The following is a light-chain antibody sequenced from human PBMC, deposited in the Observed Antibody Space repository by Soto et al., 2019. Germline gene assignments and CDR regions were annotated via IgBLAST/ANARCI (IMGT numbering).Light chain of an antibody. CDR2: TAS. CDR3: TQQNTYPLT. CDR1: QGIRND. Sequence: IHVTLSPASLSASVGDRVTITCRASQGIRNDLSWYQQTPGKAPKRLIYTASSLHSGVPSRFSGSGSGTEFTLTISSLQPEDFATDYCTQQNTYPLTFGGGTKV. J-gene: IGKJ4*01. V-gene: IGKV1-17*01.